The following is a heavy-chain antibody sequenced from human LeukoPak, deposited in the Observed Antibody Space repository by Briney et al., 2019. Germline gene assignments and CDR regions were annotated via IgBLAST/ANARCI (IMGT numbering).Heavy chain of an antibody. CDR1: GFTFRSYG. J-gene: IGHJ4*02. CDR3: ARERTGSGYFDY. Sequence: GGSLRLSCAASGFTFRSYGMHWVRQAPGKGLEWVSSISSSSSYIYYADSVKGRFTISRDNAKNSLYLQMNSLRAEDTAVYYCARERTGSGYFDYWGQGTLVTVSS. CDR2: ISSSSSYI. D-gene: IGHD1-1*01. V-gene: IGHV3-21*01.